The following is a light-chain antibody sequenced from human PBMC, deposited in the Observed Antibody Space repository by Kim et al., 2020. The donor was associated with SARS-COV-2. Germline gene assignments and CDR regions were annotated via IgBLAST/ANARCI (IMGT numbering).Light chain of an antibody. Sequence: VLTQSPGTLSLSPGERATLSCRASQSASSTYLAWYQQKPGQAPRVLIYGATSRATGIPDRFGGSGSGTDFTLTISRLEPEDFAVYYWQHFGTLPVFGQGTKVDIK. CDR3: QHFGTLPV. CDR2: GAT. V-gene: IGKV3-20*01. CDR1: QSASSTY. J-gene: IGKJ1*01.